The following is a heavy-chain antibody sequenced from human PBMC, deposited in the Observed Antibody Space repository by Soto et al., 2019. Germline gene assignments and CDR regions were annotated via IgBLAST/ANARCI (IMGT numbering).Heavy chain of an antibody. CDR3: ARDHFGVKGYYYYGMDV. CDR1: GGSISSGGYY. J-gene: IGHJ6*02. D-gene: IGHD3-3*01. V-gene: IGHV4-31*03. Sequence: PSETLSLTCTVSGGSISSGGYYWSWIRQHPGKGLEWIGYIYYSGSTYYNPSLKSRATISVDTSKNQFSLKLSSVTAADTAVYYCARDHFGVKGYYYYGMDVWGQGTTVTVSS. CDR2: IYYSGST.